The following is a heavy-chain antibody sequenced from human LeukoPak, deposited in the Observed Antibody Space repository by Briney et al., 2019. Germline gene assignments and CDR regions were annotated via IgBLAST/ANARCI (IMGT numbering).Heavy chain of an antibody. D-gene: IGHD3-16*02. CDR1: GYTFTGYY. Sequence: GASVKVSCKASGYTFTGYYMHWVRQAPVQGLEWMGWINPNSGGTNYAQKFQGRVTMTRDTSISTAYMELSRLRSDDTAVYYCARDETYYDYVWGIYRPYYYDYWGQGTLVTVSS. CDR3: ARDETYYDYVWGIYRPYYYDY. V-gene: IGHV1-2*02. CDR2: INPNSGGT. J-gene: IGHJ4*02.